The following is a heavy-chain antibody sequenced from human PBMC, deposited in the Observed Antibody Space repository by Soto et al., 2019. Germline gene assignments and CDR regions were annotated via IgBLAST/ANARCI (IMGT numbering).Heavy chain of an antibody. D-gene: IGHD5-12*01. CDR3: ARPPVKGGYDYSH. CDR2: ISSSSSTI. V-gene: IGHV3-48*02. CDR1: GFTFSSYS. J-gene: IGHJ4*02. Sequence: EVQLVESGGGLVQPGGSLRLSCAASGFTFSSYSMNWVRQAPGKGLEWVTYISSSSSTIYYADSVKGRFTISRDNAKNSLYLQMNSLRDEDTAVYYCARPPVKGGYDYSHWGQGTLVTVSS.